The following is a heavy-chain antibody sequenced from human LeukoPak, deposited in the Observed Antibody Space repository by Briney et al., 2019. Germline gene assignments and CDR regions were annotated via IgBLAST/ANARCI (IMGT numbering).Heavy chain of an antibody. J-gene: IGHJ5*02. CDR2: IHYSGST. CDR3: ARGKAVFDP. CDR1: GGSISSSSYY. V-gene: IGHV4-39*07. Sequence: SETLSLTCTVSGGSISSSSYYWGWIRQPPGKGLEWIGSIHYSGSTYYNPSLKSRVTISVDTSKNQFSLKLSSVTAADTAVYYCARGKAVFDPWGQGTLVTVSS.